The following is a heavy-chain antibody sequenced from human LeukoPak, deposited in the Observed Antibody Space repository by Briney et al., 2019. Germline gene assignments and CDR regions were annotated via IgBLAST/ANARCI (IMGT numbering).Heavy chain of an antibody. CDR3: ARDRGSSGWYEFDY. D-gene: IGHD6-19*01. Sequence: GGSLRLSCAASGFTSSSYWMSWVRQAPGKGLEWVANIKQDGSEKYYVDSVRGRFTISRDNAKNSLYLQMNSLRAEDTAVYYCARDRGSSGWYEFDYWGQGTLVTVSS. CDR1: GFTSSSYW. V-gene: IGHV3-7*01. CDR2: IKQDGSEK. J-gene: IGHJ4*02.